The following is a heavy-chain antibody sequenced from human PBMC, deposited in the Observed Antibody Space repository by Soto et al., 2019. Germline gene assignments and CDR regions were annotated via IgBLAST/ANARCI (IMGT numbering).Heavy chain of an antibody. V-gene: IGHV4-39*01. CDR3: GGGGGIATGGAFDI. Sequence: SETLSLTCTVSGGSISSSSYYWGWIRQPPGKGLEWIGSIYYSGSTYYNPSLKSRVTISVDTSKNQFSLKLSSVTAADTAVYYCGGGGGIATGGAFDIWGQGTMVTVSS. D-gene: IGHD2-21*01. CDR1: GGSISSSSYY. J-gene: IGHJ3*02. CDR2: IYYSGST.